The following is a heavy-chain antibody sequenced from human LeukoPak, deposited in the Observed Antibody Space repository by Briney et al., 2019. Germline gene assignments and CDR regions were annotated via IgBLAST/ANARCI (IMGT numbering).Heavy chain of an antibody. J-gene: IGHJ4*02. CDR3: ARDAALDYGGNSHLDY. CDR1: GFTVSSNY. V-gene: IGHV3-53*05. D-gene: IGHD4-23*01. Sequence: PGGSLRLSCAASGFTVSSNYMSWVRQAPGKGLEWVSLIYSGGSTYYADSVKGRFTISRDNFKNTLYLQMNSLRAEDTAVYYCARDAALDYGGNSHLDYRGQGTLVTVSS. CDR2: IYSGGST.